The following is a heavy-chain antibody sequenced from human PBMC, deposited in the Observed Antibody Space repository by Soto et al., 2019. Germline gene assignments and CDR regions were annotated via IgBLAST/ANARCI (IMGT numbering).Heavy chain of an antibody. J-gene: IGHJ4*02. D-gene: IGHD6-13*01. CDR3: TLRQDTSRGPIY. CDR1: GFSLSTSGKT. Sequence: SGPTLVNPTETLTLTCSVSGFSLSTSGKTLGWIRQPPGKAPEWLALGGQYSPSLQSRITITKDTSKNQVVLTLTNMDPVDTATYYCTLRQDTSRGPIYWGQGILVTVSS. V-gene: IGHV2-5*01. CDR2: GG.